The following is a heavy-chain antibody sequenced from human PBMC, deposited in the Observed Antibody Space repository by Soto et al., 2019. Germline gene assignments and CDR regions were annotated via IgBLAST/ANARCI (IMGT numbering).Heavy chain of an antibody. V-gene: IGHV1-18*01. J-gene: IGHJ4*02. Sequence: GASVKVSCKASGYTFTSYGISWVRQAPGQGLEWMGWISAYTGSTNYNPSLKSRVTISVDTSKNQFSLKLSSVTAADTAVYYCARHKIWAFDYWGQGTLVTVSS. D-gene: IGHD3-16*01. CDR3: ARHKIWAFDY. CDR1: GYTFTSYG. CDR2: ISAYTGST.